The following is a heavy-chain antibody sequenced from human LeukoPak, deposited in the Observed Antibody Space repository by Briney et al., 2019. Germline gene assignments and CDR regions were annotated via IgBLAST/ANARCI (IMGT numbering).Heavy chain of an antibody. CDR3: AKRGNAMVLVDY. CDR1: GFTFSSYV. V-gene: IGHV3-23*01. J-gene: IGHJ4*02. CDR2: ISGSGGST. D-gene: IGHD2-8*02. Sequence: GGSLRLSCAASGFTFSSYVMSWVRQAPGKGLEWVSAISGSGGSTYYADSVKGRFTISRDNSKNTLYLQMNSLRAEDTAVYYCAKRGNAMVLVDYWGQGTLVTVSS.